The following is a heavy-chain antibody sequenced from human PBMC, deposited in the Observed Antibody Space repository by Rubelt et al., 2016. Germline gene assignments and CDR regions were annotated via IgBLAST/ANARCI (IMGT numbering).Heavy chain of an antibody. CDR1: GGSISSYY. CDR3: ARDQSQSFDH. Sequence: QVQLQESGPGLVKPSETLSLTCTVSGGSISSYYWSWIRQPPGKGLEWIGYIFYSGSTNYNPPLKSRVTISVDTSKNQFSLKLNSVTAADTAVYYCARDQSQSFDHWGQGVLVTVSS. V-gene: IGHV4-59*01. D-gene: IGHD3-9*01. J-gene: IGHJ4*02. CDR2: IFYSGST.